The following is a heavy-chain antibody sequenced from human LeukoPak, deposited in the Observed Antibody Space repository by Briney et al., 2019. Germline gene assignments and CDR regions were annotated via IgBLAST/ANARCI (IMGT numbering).Heavy chain of an antibody. CDR2: VYASGAT. Sequence: SETLSLTCTVSGGSITNYYWSWIRQPPGEGLEWIGYVYASGATNSNPSLRSRVTISVDTSKNQFSLKLSSVTAADTAVYYCARHGKGVTYFYTFDIWGQGTVVAVSS. J-gene: IGHJ3*02. CDR3: ARHGKGVTYFYTFDI. V-gene: IGHV4-59*08. CDR1: GGSITNYY. D-gene: IGHD2/OR15-2a*01.